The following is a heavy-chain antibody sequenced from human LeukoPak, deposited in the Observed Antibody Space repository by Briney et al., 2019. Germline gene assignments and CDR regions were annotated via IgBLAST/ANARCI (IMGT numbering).Heavy chain of an antibody. V-gene: IGHV1-69*13. Sequence: ASVKVSCKASGGTFSSYAISWVRQAPGQGLEWMEGIIPIFGTANYAQKFQGRVTITADESTSTAYMELSSLRSEDTAVYYCARNNDYSNYFDYWGQGTLVTVSS. CDR1: GGTFSSYA. J-gene: IGHJ4*02. D-gene: IGHD4-11*01. CDR2: IIPIFGTA. CDR3: ARNNDYSNYFDY.